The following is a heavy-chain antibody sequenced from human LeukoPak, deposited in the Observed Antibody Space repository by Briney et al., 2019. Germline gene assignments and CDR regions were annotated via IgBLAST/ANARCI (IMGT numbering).Heavy chain of an antibody. CDR1: GGSISSGDYY. D-gene: IGHD6-25*01. J-gene: IGHJ5*02. CDR2: VHHTGKV. Sequence: PSETLSLTCIASGGSISSGDYYWDWIRQPPGWGLEWIGNVHHTGKVDYNPSLRSRVSMYVDRSKNQFSLKLTSVTAADTAIYYCARHLAAHNWFDPWGQGALVTISS. CDR3: ARHLAAHNWFDP. V-gene: IGHV4-39*01.